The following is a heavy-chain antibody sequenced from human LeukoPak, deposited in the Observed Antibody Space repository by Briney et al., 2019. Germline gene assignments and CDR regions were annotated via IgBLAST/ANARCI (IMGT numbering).Heavy chain of an antibody. J-gene: IGHJ5*02. V-gene: IGHV3-11*04. Sequence: GGSLRLSCAASGFTFSDYYMSWIRQAPGKGLEWVSYISSSGSTIYYADSVKGRFTISRDNAKNSLYLQMNSLRAEDTAVYYCAGGVRGPVVGTNWFDPRGQGTLVTVSS. CDR2: ISSSGSTI. CDR3: AGGVRGPVVGTNWFDP. CDR1: GFTFSDYY. D-gene: IGHD1-14*01.